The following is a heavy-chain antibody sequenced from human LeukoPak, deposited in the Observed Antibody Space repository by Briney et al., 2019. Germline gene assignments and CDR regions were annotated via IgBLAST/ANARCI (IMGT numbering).Heavy chain of an antibody. Sequence: SETLSLTCTVSGGSISSYYWSWIRQPPGKGLEWIGSIYHSGSTYYNPSLKSRVTISVDTSKNQFSLKLSSVTAADTAVYYCARPHYPIVGATTTDYWGQGTLVTVSS. CDR2: IYHSGST. CDR1: GGSISSYY. J-gene: IGHJ4*02. CDR3: ARPHYPIVGATTTDY. D-gene: IGHD1-26*01. V-gene: IGHV4-59*08.